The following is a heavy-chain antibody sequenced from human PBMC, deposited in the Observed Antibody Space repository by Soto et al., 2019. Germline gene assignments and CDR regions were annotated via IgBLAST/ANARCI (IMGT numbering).Heavy chain of an antibody. CDR1: GFTFSSYA. J-gene: IGHJ3*01. CDR2: ISDAAGSA. D-gene: IGHD4-17*01. Sequence: PGGSLRLSCVASGFTFSSYAMSWVRQVPGKGLEWVSTISDAAGSAYYVDSVKGRFTISRDNSKKTLYLQMNSLRAEDSAVYNCARPYGGKIGDAPDLWGPGTMVT. CDR3: ARPYGGKIGDAPDL. V-gene: IGHV3-23*01.